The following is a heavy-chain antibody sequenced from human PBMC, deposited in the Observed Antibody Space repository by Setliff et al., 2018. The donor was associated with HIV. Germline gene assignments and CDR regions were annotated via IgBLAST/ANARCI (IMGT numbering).Heavy chain of an antibody. Sequence: SETLSLTCTVSGGSISSYYWSWIRQPPGKGLEWIGHIYSSGSTNYNPSLKSRVTISVDTSKNQISLKLSSVTAADTAVYYCARRMSSGSYYDYWGQGTLVTVSS. J-gene: IGHJ4*02. V-gene: IGHV4-59*08. D-gene: IGHD1-26*01. CDR3: ARRMSSGSYYDY. CDR1: GGSISSYY. CDR2: IYSSGST.